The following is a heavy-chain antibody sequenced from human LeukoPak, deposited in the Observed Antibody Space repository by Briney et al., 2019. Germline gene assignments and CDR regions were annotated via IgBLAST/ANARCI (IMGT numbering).Heavy chain of an antibody. J-gene: IGHJ4*02. CDR1: GFTFTDQP. Sequence: PGGSLRLSCVASGFTFTDQPMKWVRQAPGKGLEWVSYIGGGRGATFYADSVKGRFTISRDDARKSIYLQMSSLRVEDTAIYYCAKDRANWAIDGWGQGTQVTVS. CDR2: IGGGRGAT. V-gene: IGHV3-48*01. CDR3: AKDRANWAIDG. D-gene: IGHD7-27*01.